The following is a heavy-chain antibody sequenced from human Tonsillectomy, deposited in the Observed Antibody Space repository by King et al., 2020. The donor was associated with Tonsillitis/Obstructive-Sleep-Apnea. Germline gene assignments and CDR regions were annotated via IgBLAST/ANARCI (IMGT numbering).Heavy chain of an antibody. J-gene: IGHJ4*02. CDR3: ARQGYSGYESFDY. CDR2: KKQDGSEI. Sequence: VQLVESGGGLVQPGGSLRLSCAASGFTLSKNWMSWVRQAPGKGLEWVATKKQDGSEIYYVESVKGRFTISRDNARNSLYLQMSSLRAEDTAVYYCARQGYSGYESFDYWGQGTLVTVSS. CDR1: GFTLSKNW. V-gene: IGHV3-7*04. D-gene: IGHD5-12*01.